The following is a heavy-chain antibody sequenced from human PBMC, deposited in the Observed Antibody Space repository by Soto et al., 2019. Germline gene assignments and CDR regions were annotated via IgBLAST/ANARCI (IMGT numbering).Heavy chain of an antibody. Sequence: GASVQVSCKASGGTFSSYTISWVRQAPGQGLEWMGRIIPILGIANYAQKFQVRVTITADKSTSTAYMELSSLRSEDTAVYYCARGGYSYGYDYWGQGTLVTVS. V-gene: IGHV1-69*02. CDR2: IIPILGIA. D-gene: IGHD5-18*01. J-gene: IGHJ4*02. CDR3: ARGGYSYGYDY. CDR1: GGTFSSYT.